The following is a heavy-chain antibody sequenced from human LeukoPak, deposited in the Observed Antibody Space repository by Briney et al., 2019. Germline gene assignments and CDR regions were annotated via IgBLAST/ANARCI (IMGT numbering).Heavy chain of an antibody. V-gene: IGHV3-23*01. D-gene: IGHD2-8*01. Sequence: PGGSLRLSCAATGFTFSNYAMNWVRQAPGKGLEWVSAISASGGSTYYADSVKGRFTISRDNSKNALYLQMNSLRAEDTAVYYCTGVFLAYWGQGTLVTVSS. J-gene: IGHJ4*02. CDR1: GFTFSNYA. CDR2: ISASGGST. CDR3: TGVFLAY.